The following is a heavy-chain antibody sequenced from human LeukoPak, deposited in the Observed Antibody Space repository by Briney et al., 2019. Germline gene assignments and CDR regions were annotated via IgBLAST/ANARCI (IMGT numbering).Heavy chain of an antibody. CDR2: IIPIFGTA. D-gene: IGHD2-8*01. V-gene: IGHV1-69*06. Sequence: ASVKVSCKASGGTFSNNPISWVRQAPGQGLEWVGEIIPIFGTATYAQKFQGRVTITADTSTSTVYMELSSLRSEDTAVYYCARRYCTNGVCYHDRGAFDIWGQGIMVTVSS. CDR3: ARRYCTNGVCYHDRGAFDI. CDR1: GGTFSNNP. J-gene: IGHJ3*02.